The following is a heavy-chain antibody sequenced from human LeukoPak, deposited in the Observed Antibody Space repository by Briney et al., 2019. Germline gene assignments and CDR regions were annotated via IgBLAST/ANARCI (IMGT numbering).Heavy chain of an antibody. CDR2: IIPILGIA. Sequence: SVKVSCKASGGTFSSYAISWVRQAPGQGLEWMGRIIPILGIANYAQKFQGRVTITADKSTSTAFMELSSLRSEDTAVYYCARTFQRGYSGYDYHYGMDVWGQGTTVTVSS. D-gene: IGHD5-12*01. J-gene: IGHJ6*02. V-gene: IGHV1-69*04. CDR3: ARTFQRGYSGYDYHYGMDV. CDR1: GGTFSSYA.